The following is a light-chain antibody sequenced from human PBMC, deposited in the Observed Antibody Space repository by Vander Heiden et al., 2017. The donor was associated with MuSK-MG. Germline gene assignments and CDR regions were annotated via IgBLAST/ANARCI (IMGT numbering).Light chain of an antibody. V-gene: IGKV3-20*01. J-gene: IGKJ1*01. CDR3: QQYVGKPLMWA. CDR2: GAS. Sequence: EIVLTQSPGTLSLSPGERATLSCRAGQSVSSGYLAWYQQKPGQAPRLLIYGASNRATGIPDRFSGSGYGTDFTLTISRLEPEDFAVYYCQQYVGKPLMWAFGQGTKVEIK. CDR1: QSVSSGY.